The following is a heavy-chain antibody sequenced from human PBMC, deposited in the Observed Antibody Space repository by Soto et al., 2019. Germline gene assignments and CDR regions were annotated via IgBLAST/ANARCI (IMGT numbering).Heavy chain of an antibody. CDR1: GDTFNFYS. CDR3: ARDRHNNFFDP. Sequence: SVKVSCKASGDTFNFYSINWVRQAPGLGLEWMGRVNPIVSMSNYAQKFQGRVTMTADKSTSTAYMELSSLRSADTAIYYCARDRHNNFFDPWGQGTLVTVSS. J-gene: IGHJ5*02. V-gene: IGHV1-69*04. CDR2: VNPIVSMS. D-gene: IGHD6-6*01.